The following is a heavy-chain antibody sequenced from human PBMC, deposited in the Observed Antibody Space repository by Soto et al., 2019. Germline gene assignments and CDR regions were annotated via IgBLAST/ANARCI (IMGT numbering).Heavy chain of an antibody. CDR1: GGSISSYY. D-gene: IGHD6-19*01. CDR3: ASTAHSSGWYSGGFDY. V-gene: IGHV4-59*01. Sequence: QVQLQESGPGLVKPSETLSLTCTVSGGSISSYYWSWIRQPPGKGLEWIGYIYYSGSTNYNPSLKSRVPISVDTSKNQFSLQLSSVTAADTAVYYCASTAHSSGWYSGGFDYWGQGTLVTVSS. CDR2: IYYSGST. J-gene: IGHJ4*02.